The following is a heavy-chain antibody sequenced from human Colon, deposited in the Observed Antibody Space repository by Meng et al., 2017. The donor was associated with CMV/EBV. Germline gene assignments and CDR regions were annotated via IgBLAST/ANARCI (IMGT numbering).Heavy chain of an antibody. Sequence: GESLKISCEASGFNFSASNMNWVRRAPGKGLEWVASIKEDGSDKYYLDSVKGRFTISRDNAKNSLYMQMNSLRAEDTAVYYCARDRTREYKLLRQRLKRDDYGFDVWGQGTTVTVSS. CDR2: IKEDGSDK. J-gene: IGHJ6*02. D-gene: IGHD6-19*01. CDR3: ARDRTREYKLLRQRLKRDDYGFDV. V-gene: IGHV3-7*01. CDR1: GFNFSASN.